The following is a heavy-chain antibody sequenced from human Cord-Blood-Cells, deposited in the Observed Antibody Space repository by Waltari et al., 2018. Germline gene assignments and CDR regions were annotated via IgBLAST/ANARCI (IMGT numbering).Heavy chain of an antibody. Sequence: EVQLLASGGGLVQPGGSLRLSCAASGFTFSSYATSWVRQAPGKGLEWVSAISGSGGSTYYADSVKGRFTISRDNSKNTLYLQMNSLRAEDTAVYYCAKATRIREAFDIWGQGTMVTVSS. CDR3: AKATRIREAFDI. V-gene: IGHV3-23*01. J-gene: IGHJ3*02. D-gene: IGHD3-22*01. CDR1: GFTFSSYA. CDR2: ISGSGGST.